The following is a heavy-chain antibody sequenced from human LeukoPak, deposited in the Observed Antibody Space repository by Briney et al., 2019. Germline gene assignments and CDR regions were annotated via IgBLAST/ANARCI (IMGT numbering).Heavy chain of an antibody. CDR3: ATYYDSSGPTFDH. D-gene: IGHD3-22*01. Sequence: PSETLSLTCTVSGGSISGFYWSWIRQPPGKGLEWLAYIYYTGTTYSNPSLRSRVFMAVDTSKNQFSLKLNSVTAADTAVYYCATYYDSSGPTFDHWGQGALVTVSS. V-gene: IGHV4-59*04. CDR1: GGSISGFY. CDR2: IYYTGTT. J-gene: IGHJ4*02.